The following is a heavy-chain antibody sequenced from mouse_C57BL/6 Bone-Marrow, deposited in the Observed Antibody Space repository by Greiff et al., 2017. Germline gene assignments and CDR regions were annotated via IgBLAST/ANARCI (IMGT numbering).Heavy chain of an antibody. J-gene: IGHJ1*03. CDR3: AWHYGSNDWWFDD. D-gene: IGHD1-1*01. V-gene: IGHV1-4*01. CDR1: GYTFTSYA. CDR2: ITPSSGNT. Sequence: VQLQQSGAELARPGASVKLSCKASGYTFTSYAMHWVKQRPGQGLEWIGYITPSSGNTTYNQKFKGKATLTADKSSSTAYMQLSSLTSADSAVYYGAWHYGSNDWWFDDWGRGTAVTVSA.